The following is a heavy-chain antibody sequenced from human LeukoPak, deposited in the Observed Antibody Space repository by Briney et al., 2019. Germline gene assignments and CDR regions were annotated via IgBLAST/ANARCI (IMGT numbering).Heavy chain of an antibody. CDR1: GYTFTSYG. Sequence: ASVTVSCKASGYTFTSYGIIWVRQAPGQGLEWMGWISAYNGNTDFSQNLQGRVTMTTDTSTSTAYMELRSLRSDDTAVYYCARYLTYWGQGTLVTVSS. V-gene: IGHV1-18*01. J-gene: IGHJ4*02. CDR2: ISAYNGNT. CDR3: ARYLTY.